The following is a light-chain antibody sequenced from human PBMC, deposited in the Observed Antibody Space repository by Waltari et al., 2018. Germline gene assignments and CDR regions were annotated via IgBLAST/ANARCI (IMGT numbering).Light chain of an antibody. J-gene: IGKJ5*01. CDR3: QQSYS. Sequence: DIQMTQSPSSLSASVGDRVTITCRASQSSRDYLNWYQQKPGKAPKLLIYAASNLQSGVPSRFSGSGSGTDFALTISSLQPEDFATYYCQQSYSFGQGTRLEIK. CDR2: AAS. V-gene: IGKV1-39*01. CDR1: QSSRDY.